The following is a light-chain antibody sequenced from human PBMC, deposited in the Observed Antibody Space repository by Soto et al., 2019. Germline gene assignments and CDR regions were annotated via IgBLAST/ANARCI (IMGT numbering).Light chain of an antibody. CDR2: GAS. J-gene: IGKJ1*01. CDR3: QQYSQRPT. Sequence: EIVMTQSPATLSLSPGERATLSCRASQSVSTNLAWYQQKPGQAPRLLIYGASFMATGFPARFSGSGSGTVFILTSDSLHSEVFAVYYCQQYSQRPTFGHGTKVEIK. V-gene: IGKV3-15*01. CDR1: QSVSTN.